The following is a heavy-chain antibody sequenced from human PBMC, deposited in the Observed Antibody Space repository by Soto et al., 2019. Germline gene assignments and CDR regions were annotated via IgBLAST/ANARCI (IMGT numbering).Heavy chain of an antibody. D-gene: IGHD3-9*01. Sequence: GGSLRLSCTASGFTVSSYTMHWVRQAPGRGLEWLAGISYDGSNKYYADSVKGRFTISRDNSKNTLFLQMNSLRVEDTAVYYCARDPDYDILTGYSGDYWGQGTLVTVSS. CDR1: GFTVSSYT. CDR2: ISYDGSNK. V-gene: IGHV3-30-3*01. J-gene: IGHJ4*02. CDR3: ARDPDYDILTGYSGDY.